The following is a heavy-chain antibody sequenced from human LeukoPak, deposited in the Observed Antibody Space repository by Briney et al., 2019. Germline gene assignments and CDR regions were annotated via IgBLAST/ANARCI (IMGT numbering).Heavy chain of an antibody. V-gene: IGHV3-53*01. Sequence: GGSLRLSCAASGFTVSNNYISWVRQAPGKGLKWVSVIYSGGSTKYADSVKARFTISRDSSKNTVYLQMNSLRVDDTAVYYCARATLDNWGQGTLVTVSS. CDR3: ARATLDN. J-gene: IGHJ4*02. CDR1: GFTVSNNY. CDR2: IYSGGST.